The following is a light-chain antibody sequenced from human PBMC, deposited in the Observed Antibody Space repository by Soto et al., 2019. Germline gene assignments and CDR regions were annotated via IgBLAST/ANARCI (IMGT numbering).Light chain of an antibody. V-gene: IGKV3-15*01. CDR1: QSVSIN. CDR3: QQYDKWPT. CDR2: GAS. Sequence: EIVMTQSPATLSVSPWERATLSCRASQSVSINLAWYQQKPGQAPRLLIYGASTRATGVPARFSGIGSGTEFTLTISSLQSEDFAVYYCQQYDKWPTFGQGTKVDIK. J-gene: IGKJ1*01.